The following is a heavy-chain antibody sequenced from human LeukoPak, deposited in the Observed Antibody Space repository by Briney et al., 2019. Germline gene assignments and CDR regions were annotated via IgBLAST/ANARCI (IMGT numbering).Heavy chain of an antibody. D-gene: IGHD2-15*01. CDR1: GYTFTSYD. Sequence: ASVKVSCKASGYTFTSYDVNWVRQATGQGLEWMGWMNPNGGNTGYAQKFQGRVTITRNTSISTAYMELSSLRSEDTAVYYCARNGYCSGGSCYYYYMDVWGKGTTVTVSS. CDR2: MNPNGGNT. J-gene: IGHJ6*03. CDR3: ARNGYCSGGSCYYYYMDV. V-gene: IGHV1-8*03.